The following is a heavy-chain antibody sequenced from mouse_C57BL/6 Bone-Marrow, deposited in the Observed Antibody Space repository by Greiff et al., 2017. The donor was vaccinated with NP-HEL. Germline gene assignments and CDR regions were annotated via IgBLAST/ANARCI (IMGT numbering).Heavy chain of an antibody. D-gene: IGHD1-1*01. CDR1: GFSLTSYG. CDR3: ARERDYYCGKPRYFDV. Sequence: VQLQQSGPGLVQPSQSLSITCTVSGFSLTSYGVHWVRQSPGKGLEWLGVIWSGGSTDYNAAFISRLSISKDNPKSQVFFKMNSLQADDTAIYYCARERDYYCGKPRYFDVWGKGTPVTVSS. V-gene: IGHV2-2*01. CDR2: IWSGGST. J-gene: IGHJ1*03.